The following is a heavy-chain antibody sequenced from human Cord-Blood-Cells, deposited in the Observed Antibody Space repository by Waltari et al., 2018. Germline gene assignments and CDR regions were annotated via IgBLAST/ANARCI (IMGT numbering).Heavy chain of an antibody. D-gene: IGHD2-2*01. CDR3: ARDSSTSFYYYYYMDV. Sequence: EVQLVESGGGLVKPGGSLRLSCAASGFTFSSYSMNWVRQAPGKGLEWVSSISSSSSYIYYADSVKGRFTISRDNAKNSLYLQMNSLRAEDTAVYYCARDSSTSFYYYYYMDVWGKGTTVTVSS. J-gene: IGHJ6*03. CDR2: ISSSSSYI. CDR1: GFTFSSYS. V-gene: IGHV3-21*01.